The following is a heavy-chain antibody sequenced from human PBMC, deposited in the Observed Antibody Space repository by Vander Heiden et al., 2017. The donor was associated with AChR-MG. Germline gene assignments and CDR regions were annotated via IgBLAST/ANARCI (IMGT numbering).Heavy chain of an antibody. CDR1: GFTFSTDW. CDR3: VRGLGDF. Sequence: EVPLVESGAGLVQPGGSLRLSCAATGFTFSTDWMHWVRQVPGKGLVWVSRINSDGTLITYADSVKGRFTISRDNAKNTLYLQMNSLRAEDTAVYYCVRGLGDFWGQGTLVTVSS. J-gene: IGHJ4*02. CDR2: INSDGTLI. V-gene: IGHV3-74*01.